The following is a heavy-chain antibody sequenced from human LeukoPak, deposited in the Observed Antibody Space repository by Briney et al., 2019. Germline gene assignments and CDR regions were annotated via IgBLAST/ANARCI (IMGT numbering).Heavy chain of an antibody. V-gene: IGHV4-59*01. Sequence: PSETLSLTCTVSGGSISSYYWSWIRQPPGKGLEWIGYVYYSGSTNCNPSLKSRVTISVDTSKNQFSLKLSSVTTADTAVYYCAGGPNNYYFDYWGQGTLVTVSS. D-gene: IGHD1/OR15-1a*01. CDR1: GGSISSYY. CDR2: VYYSGST. J-gene: IGHJ4*02. CDR3: AGGPNNYYFDY.